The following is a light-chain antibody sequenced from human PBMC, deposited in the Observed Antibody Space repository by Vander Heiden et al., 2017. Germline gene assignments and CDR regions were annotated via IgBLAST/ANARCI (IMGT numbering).Light chain of an antibody. J-gene: IGKJ4*01. CDR2: AAA. CDR1: QSISSY. Sequence: DIERTQSPSSLSASVGDRVTITSRASQSISSYLNSYQQKPAKAPKLLIYAAASMQSGVPSRFSGSGSGTDFTLTISSLQPEDFATYYCQQSYSTPPLTFGGGTKVEIK. V-gene: IGKV1-39*01. CDR3: QQSYSTPPLT.